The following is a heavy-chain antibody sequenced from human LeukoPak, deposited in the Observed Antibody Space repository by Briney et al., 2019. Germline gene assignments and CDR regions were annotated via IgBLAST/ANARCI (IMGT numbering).Heavy chain of an antibody. Sequence: GGSLRLSCAASGFTFSSYAVSWVRQAPGKGLEWVSAISGSGGSTYYADSVKGRFTISRDNSKNTLYLQMNSLRAEDTAVYYCARPGGLYYFDYWGQGTLVTVSS. V-gene: IGHV3-23*01. CDR1: GFTFSSYA. J-gene: IGHJ4*02. D-gene: IGHD3-16*01. CDR3: ARPGGLYYFDY. CDR2: ISGSGGST.